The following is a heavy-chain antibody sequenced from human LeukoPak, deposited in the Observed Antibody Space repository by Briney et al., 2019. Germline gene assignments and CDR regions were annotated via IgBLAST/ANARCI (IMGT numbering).Heavy chain of an antibody. J-gene: IGHJ4*02. CDR2: IYYSGST. V-gene: IGHV4-61*01. CDR3: ARDSGVVD. Sequence: PSETLSLTCTVSGGSISSSSYYWGWIRQPPGKGLEWIGYIYYSGSTNYNPSLKSRVTISVDTSKNQFSLKLSSVTAADTAVYYCARDSGVVDWGQGTLVTVSS. D-gene: IGHD3-10*01. CDR1: GGSISSSSYY.